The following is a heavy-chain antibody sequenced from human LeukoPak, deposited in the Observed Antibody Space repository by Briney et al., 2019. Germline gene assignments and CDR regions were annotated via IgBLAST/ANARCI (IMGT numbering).Heavy chain of an antibody. D-gene: IGHD4-17*01. CDR1: GFTFSSYW. J-gene: IGHJ5*02. Sequence: PWGSLRLSCAASGFTFSSYWMHWVRQAPGKGLEWVSVIYSGGSTYYADSVKGRFTISRDNSKNTLYLRMNSLRAEDTAVYYCARAYGDYEGWFDPWGQGTLVTVSS. CDR2: IYSGGST. V-gene: IGHV3-53*01. CDR3: ARAYGDYEGWFDP.